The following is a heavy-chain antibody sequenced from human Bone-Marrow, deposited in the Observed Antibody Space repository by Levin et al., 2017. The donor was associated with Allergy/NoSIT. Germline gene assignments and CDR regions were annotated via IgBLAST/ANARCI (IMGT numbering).Heavy chain of an antibody. D-gene: IGHD2/OR15-2a*01. Sequence: KPGGSLRLSCQVFEYSFTDFWIGWVRHLPGKGLSWVGNIFPGDSDTRYSPSFQGQVRLSVDKSINTAYMQRSSLKASDSAIYYCATKVAGKDFYDFWGQGTLVTVSS. CDR3: ATKVAGKDFYDF. J-gene: IGHJ1*01. CDR1: EYSFTDFW. V-gene: IGHV5-51*01. CDR2: IFPGDSDT.